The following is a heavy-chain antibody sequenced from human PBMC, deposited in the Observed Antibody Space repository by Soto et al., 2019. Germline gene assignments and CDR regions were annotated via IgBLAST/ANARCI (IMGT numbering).Heavy chain of an antibody. CDR3: VKGYWKGDV. CDR1: GFTFSTYA. D-gene: IGHD1-1*01. Sequence: EVQLLESGGGLVQPGGSLRLSCAASGFTFSTYARNWVRQAPGNGLEWVSAISGSGGSIHYADSVKGRFTISRDNSKNTLYLQMNSLRDEDTAVYHCVKGYWKGDVWGQGTTVTVSS. CDR2: ISGSGGSI. V-gene: IGHV3-23*01. J-gene: IGHJ6*02.